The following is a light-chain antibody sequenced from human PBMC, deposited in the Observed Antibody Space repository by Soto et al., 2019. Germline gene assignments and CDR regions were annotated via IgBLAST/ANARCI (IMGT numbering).Light chain of an antibody. CDR2: AAS. V-gene: IGKV1-39*01. CDR1: QSVSTY. CDR3: LQSYNIPIT. J-gene: IGKJ5*01. Sequence: DIQMTQSPSSLSASVGSRFNITCRASQSVSTYLTWYQQRTGNAPNLLIYAASSLQSGVPSRLSGSGSGTDFTLTISSLQPEDFATYYCLQSYNIPITFGHGTRLEIK.